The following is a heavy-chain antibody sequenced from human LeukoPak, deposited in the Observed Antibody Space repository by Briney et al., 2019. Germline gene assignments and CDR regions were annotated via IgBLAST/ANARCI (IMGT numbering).Heavy chain of an antibody. V-gene: IGHV3-15*01. CDR3: TTSPAAGIDY. D-gene: IGHD6-13*01. J-gene: IGHJ4*02. CDR1: GFTFSHAW. Sequence: GGSLRLSCAASGFTFSHAWMSWVRQAPAKGLEWVGFIKSKTHGGTTDYAAPVKGRVTISRDDSKNTLYLQMNSLKTEDTAVYYCTTSPAAGIDYWGQGTLVTVSS. CDR2: IKSKTHGGTT.